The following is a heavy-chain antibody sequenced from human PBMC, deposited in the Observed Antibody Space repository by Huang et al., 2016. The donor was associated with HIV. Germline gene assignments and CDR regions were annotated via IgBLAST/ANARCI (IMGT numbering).Heavy chain of an antibody. D-gene: IGHD6-19*01. CDR3: ARRMAGWDDVFDM. CDR1: GLVFSDHY. Sequence: QVQLVESGGGLVKPGGSLSLSCAASGLVFSDHYMTGIRQAPGKGMEWISYISLSGTTIMYADSVKGRVTISRDNAKKSLFLEMNSLRVEDTAVYYCARRMAGWDDVFDMWGQGTMVTVSS. J-gene: IGHJ3*02. V-gene: IGHV3-11*01. CDR2: ISLSGTTI.